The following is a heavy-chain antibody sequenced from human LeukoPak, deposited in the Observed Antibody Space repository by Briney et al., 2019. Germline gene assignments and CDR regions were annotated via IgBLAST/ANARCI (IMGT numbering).Heavy chain of an antibody. Sequence: GGSLRLSCAASGFTFSSYEMNWVRQAPGKGLEWVSSITTSSSYIYYADSVKGRFTISRDNAKNSLYLQMNSLRVEDTAVYYCARHVVGLGFDYWGQGTLVTVSS. CDR2: ITTSSSYI. CDR3: ARHVVGLGFDY. J-gene: IGHJ4*02. V-gene: IGHV3-21*01. D-gene: IGHD3-22*01. CDR1: GFTFSSYE.